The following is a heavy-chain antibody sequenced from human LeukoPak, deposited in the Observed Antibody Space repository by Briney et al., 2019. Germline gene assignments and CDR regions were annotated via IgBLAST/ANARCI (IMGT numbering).Heavy chain of an antibody. CDR1: GYTFTGYY. CDR2: INPNSGGT. Sequence: ASVKVSCKASGYTFTGYYMHWVRQAPGQGLEWMGRINPNSGGTNYAQKFQGRVTMTRDTSISTAYMELSRLRSDDTAVYYCARDLDCSSTSCYIRGYYYYYYGMDVWGQGTTVTVSS. D-gene: IGHD2-2*02. CDR3: ARDLDCSSTSCYIRGYYYYYYGMDV. J-gene: IGHJ6*02. V-gene: IGHV1-2*06.